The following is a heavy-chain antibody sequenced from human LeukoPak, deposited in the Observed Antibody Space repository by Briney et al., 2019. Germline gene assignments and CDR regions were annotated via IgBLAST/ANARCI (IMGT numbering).Heavy chain of an antibody. CDR2: TSHDGSRK. J-gene: IGHJ6*03. V-gene: IGHV3-30*04. CDR3: ARVQSSDWNAYLYYLDV. Sequence: GGSLRLSCAVSGFTFRNYAFHWVRQTPGKGLEWVALTSHDGSRKYYADSVKGRFTISRDNSKNTLYLQMNSLRVEVTALYYCARVQSSDWNAYLYYLDVWGKGTTVTVSS. CDR1: GFTFRNYA. D-gene: IGHD6-19*01.